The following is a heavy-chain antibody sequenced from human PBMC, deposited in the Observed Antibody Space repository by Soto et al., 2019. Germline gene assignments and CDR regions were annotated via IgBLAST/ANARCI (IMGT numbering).Heavy chain of an antibody. CDR1: DFTITNAW. CDR3: TTGSVEGV. J-gene: IGHJ6*04. Sequence: EVQLVESGGGLVKPGGSLRLSCAASDFTITNAWMNWVRQAPGKGLEWVGRIKTKAEGGATDYAAPLKGRFTISRDDSRTALFLQMNGLKTEDTAVYYCTTGSVEGVWGKGDTVTVSS. D-gene: IGHD2-15*01. V-gene: IGHV3-15*07. CDR2: IKTKAEGGAT.